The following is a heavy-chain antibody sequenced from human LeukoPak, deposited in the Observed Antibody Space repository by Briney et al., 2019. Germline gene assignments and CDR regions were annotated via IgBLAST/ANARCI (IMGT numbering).Heavy chain of an antibody. J-gene: IGHJ5*02. D-gene: IGHD3-3*01. CDR1: GFTFSSYA. Sequence: QTGGSLRLSCAASGFTFSSYAMSWVRQAPGKGLEWVSAISGSGGSTYYADSVKGRFTISRDNSKNTLYLQMNSLRAEDTAVYYCAKGEVIFGVGSRYNWFDPWGQGTLVTVSS. CDR2: ISGSGGST. V-gene: IGHV3-23*01. CDR3: AKGEVIFGVGSRYNWFDP.